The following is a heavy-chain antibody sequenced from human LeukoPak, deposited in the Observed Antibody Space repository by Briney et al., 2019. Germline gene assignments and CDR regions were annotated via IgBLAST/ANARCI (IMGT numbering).Heavy chain of an antibody. CDR3: AKDRDIAAAGPLDY. Sequence: GGSLRLSCAASGFTFDDYAMHWVRQAPGKGLEWVSGISWNSGSIGYADSVKGRFTISRDNAKNSLYLQMNSLRAEDTALYYCAKDRDIAAAGPLDYWGQGTLVTVSS. CDR1: GFTFDDYA. D-gene: IGHD6-13*01. CDR2: ISWNSGSI. J-gene: IGHJ4*02. V-gene: IGHV3-9*01.